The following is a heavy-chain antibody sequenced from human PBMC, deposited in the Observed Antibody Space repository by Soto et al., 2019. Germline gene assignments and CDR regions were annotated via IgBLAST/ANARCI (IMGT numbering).Heavy chain of an antibody. D-gene: IGHD3-10*01. Sequence: SETLSLTCAVSGVSLTSGNWWTWVRQSPQRGLEYIGEIFHDGTANYYPSFERRVAMSVDTSRNQFSLKLTSVTAADTAVYFWARLVYDTRLNYMYFDFWGPGTLVPVS. CDR3: ARLVYDTRLNYMYFDF. V-gene: IGHV4-4*02. J-gene: IGHJ4*02. CDR2: IFHDGTA. CDR1: GVSLTSGNW.